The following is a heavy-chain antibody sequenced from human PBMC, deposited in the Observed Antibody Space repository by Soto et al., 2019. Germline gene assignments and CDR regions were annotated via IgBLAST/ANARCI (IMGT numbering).Heavy chain of an antibody. CDR1: GFTFSSYG. CDR3: ARVNYCSGGSCYFTSYYYMDV. Sequence: PGGSLRLSCAASGFTFSSYGMHWVRQAPGKGLEWVSVIYSGGSTYYADSVKGRFTISRDNSKNTLYLQMNSLRAEDTAVYYCARVNYCSGGSCYFTSYYYMDVWGKGTTGTVSS. J-gene: IGHJ6*03. D-gene: IGHD2-15*01. V-gene: IGHV3-66*01. CDR2: IYSGGST.